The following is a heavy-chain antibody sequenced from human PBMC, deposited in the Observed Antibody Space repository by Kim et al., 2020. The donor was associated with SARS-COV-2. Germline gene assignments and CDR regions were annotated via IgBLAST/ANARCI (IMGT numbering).Heavy chain of an antibody. Sequence: ASVKVSCKASGYTFTSYYMHWVRQAPGQGLEWMGIINPSGGSTSYAQKFQGRVTMTRDTSTSTVYMELSSLRSEDTAVYYCARDTGAVTTEGTEFDYWGQGTLVTVSS. CDR3: ARDTGAVTTEGTEFDY. CDR2: INPSGGST. D-gene: IGHD4-17*01. J-gene: IGHJ4*02. V-gene: IGHV1-46*01. CDR1: GYTFTSYY.